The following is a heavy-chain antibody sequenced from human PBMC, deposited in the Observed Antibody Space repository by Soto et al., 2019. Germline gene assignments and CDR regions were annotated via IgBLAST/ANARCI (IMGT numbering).Heavy chain of an antibody. CDR2: IYYSGST. V-gene: IGHV4-59*08. Sequence: KSSETLSLTCTVSGGSISSYYWSWIRQPPGKGLEWIGYIYYSGSTNYNPSLKSRVTVSVDTSKNQFSLKLSSVTAADTAVYYCARHERESIAAPFDPWGQGTLVTVSS. J-gene: IGHJ5*02. D-gene: IGHD6-6*01. CDR3: ARHERESIAAPFDP. CDR1: GGSISSYY.